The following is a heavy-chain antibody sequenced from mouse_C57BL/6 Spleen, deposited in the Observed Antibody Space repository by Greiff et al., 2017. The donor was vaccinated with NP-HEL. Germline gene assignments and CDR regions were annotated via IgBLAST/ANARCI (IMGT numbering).Heavy chain of an antibody. CDR2: IDPENGDT. Sequence: EVQLVESGAELVRPGASVKLSCTASGFNIKDDYMHWVKQRPEQGLEWIGWIDPENGDTEYASKFQGKATITADTSSNTAYLQLSSLTSEDTAVYYCTTNYGSSPFAYWGQGTLVTVSA. J-gene: IGHJ3*01. CDR3: TTNYGSSPFAY. D-gene: IGHD1-1*01. CDR1: GFNIKDDY. V-gene: IGHV14-4*01.